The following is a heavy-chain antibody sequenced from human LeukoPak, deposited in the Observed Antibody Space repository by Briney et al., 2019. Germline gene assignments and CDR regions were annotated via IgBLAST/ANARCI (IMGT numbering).Heavy chain of an antibody. D-gene: IGHD4-17*01. CDR2: MKPNRGNT. CDR3: ARGISGTNTVTQQDY. Sequence: ASVKVSCKASGYMFVMYDIHWVRQASGQGLEWLGWMKPNRGNTDYAQKFQGRVTITADKSTSTAYMELSSLRSEDTAVYYCARGISGTNTVTQQDYWGQGTLVTVSS. V-gene: IGHV1-8*03. J-gene: IGHJ4*02. CDR1: GYMFVMYD.